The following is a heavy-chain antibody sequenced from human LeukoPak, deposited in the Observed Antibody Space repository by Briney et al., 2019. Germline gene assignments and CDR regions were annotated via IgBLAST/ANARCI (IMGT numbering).Heavy chain of an antibody. Sequence: SETLSLTCTVSGGSISSGSYYWSWIRQPAGKELEWIGRIYTTGSTNYSASLKSRVTISADTSKNQFSLKLSSVTAADTAVYYCARDNPFKYDYVNWGQGTLVTVSS. D-gene: IGHD3-16*01. CDR1: GGSISSGSYY. CDR2: IYTTGST. CDR3: ARDNPFKYDYVN. J-gene: IGHJ4*02. V-gene: IGHV4-61*02.